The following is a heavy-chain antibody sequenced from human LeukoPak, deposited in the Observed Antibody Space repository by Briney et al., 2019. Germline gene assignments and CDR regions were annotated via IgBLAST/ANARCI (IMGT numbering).Heavy chain of an antibody. Sequence: SETLSLTCTVSGGSISSYYWSWIRQPAGKGLEWIGRIYTSGSTNYNPSLKSRVTMSVDTSKNQFSLKLSSVTAADTAVYYCARDRAAAVLYYFDYWGQGTLVTVSS. V-gene: IGHV4-4*07. CDR2: IYTSGST. CDR3: ARDRAAAVLYYFDY. D-gene: IGHD6-13*01. CDR1: GGSISSYY. J-gene: IGHJ4*02.